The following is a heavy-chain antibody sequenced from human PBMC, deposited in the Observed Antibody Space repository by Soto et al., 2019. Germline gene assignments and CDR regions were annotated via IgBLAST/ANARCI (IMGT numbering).Heavy chain of an antibody. CDR2: IIPIIGII. J-gene: IGHJ4*02. D-gene: IGHD1-26*01. CDR3: ARGLGLYYFDY. CDR1: GGTFSTYT. V-gene: IGHV1-69*02. Sequence: SVKVSCKASGGTFSTYTITWVRQAPGQGLEWMGRIIPIIGIINYAQKFQGRVTITADKFTGTAYMELSSLRSEDTAVYYCARGLGLYYFDYWGQGTLVTVSS.